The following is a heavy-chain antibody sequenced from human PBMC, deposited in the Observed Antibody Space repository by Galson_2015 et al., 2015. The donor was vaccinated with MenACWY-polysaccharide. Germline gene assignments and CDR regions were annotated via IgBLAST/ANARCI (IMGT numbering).Heavy chain of an antibody. CDR1: GFTFGDYA. D-gene: IGHD3-16*02. CDR3: TGYRPFDY. Sequence: SLRLSCAASGFTFGDYAMAWFRQAPGKGLEWVGFIRCKASGETTGYAASVKGRFTISRDDSKSTAYLQINSLHTEDTGICYYTGYRPFDYWGQGTLVTVSS. CDR2: IRCKASGETT. V-gene: IGHV3-49*03. J-gene: IGHJ4*02.